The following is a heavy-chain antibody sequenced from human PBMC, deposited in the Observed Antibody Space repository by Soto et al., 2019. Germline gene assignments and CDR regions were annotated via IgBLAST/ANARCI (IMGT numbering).Heavy chain of an antibody. J-gene: IGHJ4*02. CDR3: AKGMFSSSPAAAGSFDY. CDR2: IGGTDGKT. Sequence: EVQLLESGGDLVQPGGSLRLSCAASGFTFSSYAMSWVRQAPGKGLEWVAAIGGTDGKTYYADSVKGRFTISGDNSENTLYLQMSRLRAEDTAVYFCAKGMFSSSPAAAGSFDYWGQGALVTVSS. CDR1: GFTFSSYA. D-gene: IGHD3-10*01. V-gene: IGHV3-23*01.